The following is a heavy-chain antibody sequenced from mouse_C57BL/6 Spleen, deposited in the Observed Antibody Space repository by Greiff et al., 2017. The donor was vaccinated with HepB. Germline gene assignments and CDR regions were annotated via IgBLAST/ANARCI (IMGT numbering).Heavy chain of an antibody. J-gene: IGHJ4*01. CDR1: GYTFTSYW. V-gene: IGHV1-64*01. CDR3: ARRGVVAPYYAMDY. Sequence: QVQLQQPGAELVKPGASVKLSCKASGYTFTSYWMHWVKQRPGQGLEWIGMIHPNSGSTNYNEKFKSKATLTVDKSSSTAYMQLSSLTSEDSAVYYGARRGVVAPYYAMDYWGQGTSVTVAS. D-gene: IGHD1-1*01. CDR2: IHPNSGST.